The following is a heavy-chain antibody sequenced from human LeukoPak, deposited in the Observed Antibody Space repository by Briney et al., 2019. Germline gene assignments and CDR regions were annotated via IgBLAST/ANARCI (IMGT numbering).Heavy chain of an antibody. CDR1: GFIFSDHY. V-gene: IGHV3-11*04. D-gene: IGHD5-12*01. CDR2: ISSSGSTI. CDR3: ARVRDWSGYDGVAFDI. J-gene: IGHJ3*02. Sequence: PGGSLRLSCAASGFIFSDHYMSWIRQAPGKGLEWLSYISSSGSTIYYADSLKGRFTISRDNAKNSLYPQMNSLRAEDTAVYYCARVRDWSGYDGVAFDIWGQGTMVTVSS.